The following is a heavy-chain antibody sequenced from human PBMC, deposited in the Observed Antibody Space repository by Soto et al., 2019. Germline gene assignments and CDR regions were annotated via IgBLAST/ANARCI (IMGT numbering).Heavy chain of an antibody. V-gene: IGHV3-21*01. D-gene: IGHD2-2*01. CDR1: GFTFSIYS. CDR2: ISSSSSYI. CDR3: ARSLSGTTSSFDY. J-gene: IGHJ4*02. Sequence: EVQLVESGGGLVKPGGSLRLSCAASGFTFSIYSMNRVRQAPGKGLEWVSSISSSSSYIYYADSVKGRFTISRDNAKNSLYLQMNSLRAEDTAVYYCARSLSGTTSSFDYWGQGTLVTVSS.